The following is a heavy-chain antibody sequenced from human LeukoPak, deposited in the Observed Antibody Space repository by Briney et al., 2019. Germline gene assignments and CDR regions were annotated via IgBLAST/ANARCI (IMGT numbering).Heavy chain of an antibody. Sequence: GGSLRLSCAASGFTFSSYGMHWVRQAPGKGLEWVAVIWYDGSNKYYADSVKGRFTISRDNSKNTLYLQMNSLRAEDTAVYYCALQGVYDSSGYYYLGFFYWGQGTLVTVSS. CDR1: GFTFSSYG. CDR2: IWYDGSNK. J-gene: IGHJ4*02. CDR3: ALQGVYDSSGYYYLGFFY. V-gene: IGHV3-33*01. D-gene: IGHD3-22*01.